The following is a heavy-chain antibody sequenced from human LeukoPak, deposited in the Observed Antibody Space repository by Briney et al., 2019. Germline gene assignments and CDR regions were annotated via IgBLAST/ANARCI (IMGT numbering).Heavy chain of an antibody. J-gene: IGHJ3*02. V-gene: IGHV3-33*06. CDR2: IWYDGSNK. CDR3: AKDPGRTNDAFDI. Sequence: GRSLRLSCAASGFTFSSYGMHWVRQAPGKGLEWVAVIWYDGSNKYYADSVKGRFTISRDNSKNTQYLQMNSLRAEDTAVYYCAKDPGRTNDAFDIWGQGTMVTVSS. CDR1: GFTFSSYG.